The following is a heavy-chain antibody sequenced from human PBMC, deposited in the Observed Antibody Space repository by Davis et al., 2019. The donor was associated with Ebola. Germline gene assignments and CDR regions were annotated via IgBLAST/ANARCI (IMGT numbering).Heavy chain of an antibody. CDR1: AYTFTSYA. Sequence: ASAQVSCNASAYTFTSYAMNWVRQAPGQGLDWMGWINTNTGNPTYAQGFTGRFVFSLDSSVSTAYLQISSLKAEDTAVYYCGRCEENPDTTMVSCFDYWGQGTLVTVSP. CDR2: INTNTGNP. D-gene: IGHD5-18*01. V-gene: IGHV7-4-1*02. J-gene: IGHJ4*02. CDR3: GRCEENPDTTMVSCFDY.